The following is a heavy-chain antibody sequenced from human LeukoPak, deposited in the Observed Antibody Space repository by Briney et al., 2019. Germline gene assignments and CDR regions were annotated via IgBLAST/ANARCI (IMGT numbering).Heavy chain of an antibody. D-gene: IGHD5-12*01. CDR1: GYNFIRYW. Sequence: GESLKISCKGPGYNFIRYWIGWVRQMPGKGLEWMGIIYPGDSDTRYSPSFQGQVTISADNSISTAYLQWSSLKASDTAMYYCASWLPSHYWGQGTLVTVSS. J-gene: IGHJ4*02. V-gene: IGHV5-51*01. CDR2: IYPGDSDT. CDR3: ASWLPSHY.